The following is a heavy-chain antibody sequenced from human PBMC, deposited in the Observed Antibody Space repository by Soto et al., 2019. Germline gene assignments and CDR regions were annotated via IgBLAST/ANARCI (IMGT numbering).Heavy chain of an antibody. CDR2: FDPEDGET. CDR1: GYTLTELS. CDR3: ATLDYYGSGRRAPNGY. Sequence: ASVKVSCKVSGYTLTELSMHWVRQAPGKGLEWMGGFDPEDGETIYAQKFQGRVTMTEDTSTDTAYMELSSLRSEDTAVYYCATLDYYGSGRRAPNGYWGQGTLVTVSS. D-gene: IGHD3-10*01. V-gene: IGHV1-24*01. J-gene: IGHJ4*02.